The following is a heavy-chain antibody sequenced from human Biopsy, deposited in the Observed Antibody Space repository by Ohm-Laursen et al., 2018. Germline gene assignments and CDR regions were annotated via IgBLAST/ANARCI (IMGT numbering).Heavy chain of an antibody. CDR2: IYKGESTST. J-gene: IGHJ5*02. D-gene: IGHD3-10*01. CDR3: ARRVSGSGRVDP. CDR1: GDSISSDIYY. Sequence: SETLSLTCTVSGDSISSDIYYWVWIRQPPGKGLEWIGNIYKGESTSTYYNLSRKGRVSISVDTSHNQFSLKLASVPAADTAVYFCARRVSGSGRVDPWGQGTLVTVSS. V-gene: IGHV4-39*01.